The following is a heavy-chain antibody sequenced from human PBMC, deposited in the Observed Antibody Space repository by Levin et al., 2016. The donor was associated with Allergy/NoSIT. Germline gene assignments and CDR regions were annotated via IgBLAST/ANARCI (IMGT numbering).Heavy chain of an antibody. J-gene: IGHJ3*02. CDR1: GYTFTSYD. D-gene: IGHD6-13*01. CDR2: MNPNSANT. CDR3: ARDGGGSSWSQPGGDAFDI. V-gene: IGHV1-8*01. Sequence: ASVKVSCKASGYTFTSYDINWVRQATGQGLEWMGWMNPNSANTGYTQKFQGRVTMTRDTSISTAYMELSRLRSDDTAVYYCARDGGGSSWSQPGGDAFDIWGQGTMVTVSS.